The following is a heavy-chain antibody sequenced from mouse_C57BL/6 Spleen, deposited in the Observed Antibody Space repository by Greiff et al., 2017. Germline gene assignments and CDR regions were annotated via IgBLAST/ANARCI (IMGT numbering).Heavy chain of an antibody. V-gene: IGHV1-5*01. CDR3: TRGVTTVVADAMDY. Sequence: VQLKQSGTVLARPGASVKMSCKTSGYTFTSYWMHWVKQRPGQGLEWIGAIYPGNSDTSYNQKFKGKAKLTAVTSASTAYMELSSLTNEDSAVYYCTRGVTTVVADAMDYWGQGTSVTVSS. D-gene: IGHD1-1*01. CDR2: IYPGNSDT. CDR1: GYTFTSYW. J-gene: IGHJ4*01.